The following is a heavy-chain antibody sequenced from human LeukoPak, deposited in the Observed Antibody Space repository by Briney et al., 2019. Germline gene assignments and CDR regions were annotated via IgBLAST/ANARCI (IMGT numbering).Heavy chain of an antibody. J-gene: IGHJ6*02. V-gene: IGHV3-30*03. CDR2: ISYDGSNK. CDR1: GFTFSSYG. Sequence: PGGSLRLSCAASGFTFSSYGMHWVRQAPGKGLEWVAVISYDGSNKYYADSVKGRFTISRDNSKNTLYLQMNSLRAEDTAVYYCARDNGDPIDYGMDVWGQGTTVTVSS. D-gene: IGHD4-17*01. CDR3: ARDNGDPIDYGMDV.